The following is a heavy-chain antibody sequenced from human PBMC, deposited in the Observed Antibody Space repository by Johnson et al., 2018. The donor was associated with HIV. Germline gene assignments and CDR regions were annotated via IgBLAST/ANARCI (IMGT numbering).Heavy chain of an antibody. D-gene: IGHD3-22*01. CDR1: GFSFSGYW. V-gene: IGHV3-7*03. CDR3: VRVAYYYDSSGYEDAFDI. J-gene: IGHJ3*02. CDR2: IKRDGGEK. Sequence: VQLVESGGGLVQPGGSLRLSCAASGFSFSGYWMNWVRQAPGKGLEWVASIKRDGGEKYYVDSVKGRFTISRDNAKNSLFLQMNRLRAEDTALYYCVRVAYYYDSSGYEDAFDIWGQGTMVTVSS.